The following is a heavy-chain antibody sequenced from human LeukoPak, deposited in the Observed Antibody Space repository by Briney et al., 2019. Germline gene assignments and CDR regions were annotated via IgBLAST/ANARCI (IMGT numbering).Heavy chain of an antibody. CDR3: AKDHLDWGSSFDF. CDR1: GFTFSSYS. Sequence: GGSLRLSCAASGFTFSSYSMNWVRQPPGKGLEWVSAITGSGGSTHYADSVKGRFTISRDSSKNTLYLQMNNLRAEDTAVYYCAKDHLDWGSSFDFWGQGTLVTVSS. CDR2: ITGSGGST. J-gene: IGHJ4*02. D-gene: IGHD3-9*01. V-gene: IGHV3-23*01.